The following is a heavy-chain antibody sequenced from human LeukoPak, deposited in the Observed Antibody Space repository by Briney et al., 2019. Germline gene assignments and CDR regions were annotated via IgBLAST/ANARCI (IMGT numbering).Heavy chain of an antibody. CDR3: ARDRDCSSATCHENFDF. Sequence: GGSLRLSCAASGLTFTTYSMTWVRQAPGKGLEWVSSISGSSNYIYYADSVRGRFIISRDNAKNSLYLQMNNLRAEDTAVYYCARDRDCSSATCHENFDFWGQGTLVTVSS. CDR2: ISGSSNYI. CDR1: GLTFTTYS. J-gene: IGHJ4*02. D-gene: IGHD2-2*01. V-gene: IGHV3-21*01.